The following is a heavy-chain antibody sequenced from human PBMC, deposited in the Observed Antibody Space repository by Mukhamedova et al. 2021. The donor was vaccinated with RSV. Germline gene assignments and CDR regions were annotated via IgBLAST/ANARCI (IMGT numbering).Heavy chain of an antibody. CDR3: ARGQWEVRLRGAFDI. V-gene: IGHV4-39*07. CDR2: IFYNENT. CDR1: SSGSYY. J-gene: IGHJ3*02. D-gene: IGHD1-26*01. Sequence: SSGSYYWGWIRQPPGKALEWIGSIFYNENTYYNPSLKSRVTISVDTSRSQFSLKLSSVTAADTALYYCARGQWEVRLRGAFDIWGQGTMLTVSS.